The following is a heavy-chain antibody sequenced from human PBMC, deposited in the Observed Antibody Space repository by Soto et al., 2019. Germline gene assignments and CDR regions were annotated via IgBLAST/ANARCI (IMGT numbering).Heavy chain of an antibody. Sequence: GGSLRLSCAASGFTFSNAWMSWVRQAPGKGLEWVGRIKSKTDGGTTDYAAPGKGRFTISRDDSKNTLYLQMNSLKTEDTAVYYCTTDLITMVRGVPRTYYYYYMDVWGKGTTVTVSS. CDR2: IKSKTDGGTT. V-gene: IGHV3-15*01. J-gene: IGHJ6*03. CDR1: GFTFSNAW. D-gene: IGHD3-10*01. CDR3: TTDLITMVRGVPRTYYYYYMDV.